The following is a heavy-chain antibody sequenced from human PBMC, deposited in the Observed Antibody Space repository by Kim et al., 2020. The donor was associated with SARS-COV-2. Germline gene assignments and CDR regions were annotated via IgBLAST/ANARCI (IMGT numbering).Heavy chain of an antibody. D-gene: IGHD5-12*01. CDR3: ASHSGYDLIFDY. CDR1: GDSTSSYY. V-gene: IGHV4-59*08. CDR2: IYYSGST. J-gene: IGHJ4*02. Sequence: SETLSLTCSVSGDSTSSYYWSWIRQPPGKGLEWIGYIYYSGSTNYNPSLKSRVTMSIDTSKNQLSLKLSSVTAADTAVYYCASHSGYDLIFDYLGQGTLVTVSS.